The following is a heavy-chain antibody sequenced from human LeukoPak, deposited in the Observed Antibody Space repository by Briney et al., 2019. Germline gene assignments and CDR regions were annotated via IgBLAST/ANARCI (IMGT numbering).Heavy chain of an antibody. CDR2: IKQDGSEK. V-gene: IGHV3-7*03. CDR1: GFTFSSYW. Sequence: PGGSLRLSCAASGFTFSSYWMSWVRQAPGKGLEWVANIKQDGSEKYYVDSVKGRFTISRDNSKNTLYLQMNSLRAEDTAVYYCARTPSGYSLADFDYWGQGTLVTVSS. J-gene: IGHJ4*02. CDR3: ARTPSGYSLADFDY. D-gene: IGHD5-18*01.